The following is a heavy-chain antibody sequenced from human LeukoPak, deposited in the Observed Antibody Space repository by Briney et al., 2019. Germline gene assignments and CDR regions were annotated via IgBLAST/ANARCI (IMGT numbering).Heavy chain of an antibody. D-gene: IGHD6-6*01. CDR2: ISGSGDNT. J-gene: IGHJ4*02. V-gene: IGHV3-23*01. CDR3: AKDGIAARPGDY. Sequence: GGSLRLSCVASGFTFNSYAMSWVRQAPGRGLEWVSGISGSGDNTYSADSVKGRFTISRDNSKNTLYLQMNSLRAEDTAVYYCAKDGIAARPGDYWGQGTLVTVSS. CDR1: GFTFNSYA.